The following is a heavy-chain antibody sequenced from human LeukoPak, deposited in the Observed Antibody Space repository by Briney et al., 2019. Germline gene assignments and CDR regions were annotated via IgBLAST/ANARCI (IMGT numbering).Heavy chain of an antibody. CDR2: IKSKTDGGTT. Sequence: PGGSLRLSCAASGFTFSNAWMSWVRQAPGKGLEWVGRIKSKTDGGTTDYAAPVKGRFTISRDDSKNTLYLQMNSLKTEDTAVYYCTTAPVVAATFYFDYWGQGTLATVSS. D-gene: IGHD2-15*01. V-gene: IGHV3-15*01. CDR1: GFTFSNAW. J-gene: IGHJ4*02. CDR3: TTAPVVAATFYFDY.